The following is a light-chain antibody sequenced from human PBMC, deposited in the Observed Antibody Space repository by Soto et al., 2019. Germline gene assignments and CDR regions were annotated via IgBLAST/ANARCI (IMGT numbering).Light chain of an antibody. CDR2: GAS. V-gene: IGKV1-9*01. CDR3: QQLNDYFIFT. J-gene: IGKJ3*01. Sequence: DIQLTQSPSFLSASVGDRVTITCRASQGISSYLAWYQHKPGKAPKLLIYGASSLQGGVPLRFSGSGSGTEFTLTISSLQPEDFATYYCQQLNDYFIFTFGPGTKVDIK. CDR1: QGISSY.